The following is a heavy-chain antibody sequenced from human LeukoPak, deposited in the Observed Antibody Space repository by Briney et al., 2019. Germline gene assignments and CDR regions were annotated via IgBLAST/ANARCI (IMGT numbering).Heavy chain of an antibody. Sequence: ASVKVSCKASGGTFSSYAISWVRQAPGQGLEWMGRIIPILGIANHAQKFQGRVTITADKSTSTAYMEPSSLRSEDTAVYYCAREDGDYVLDYWGQGTLVTVSS. CDR2: IIPILGIA. J-gene: IGHJ4*02. V-gene: IGHV1-69*04. CDR3: AREDGDYVLDY. D-gene: IGHD4-17*01. CDR1: GGTFSSYA.